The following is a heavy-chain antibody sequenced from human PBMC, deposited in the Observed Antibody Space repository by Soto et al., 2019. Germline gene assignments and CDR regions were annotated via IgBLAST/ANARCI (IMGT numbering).Heavy chain of an antibody. Sequence: GGSLRLSCAASGFTFDDYAMHWVRQAPGKGLEWVSGISWNSGSIGYADSVKGRFTISRDNAKNSLYLQMNSLRAEDTASYYCAKDILELTYEGIFDYWGQGTLVTVS. V-gene: IGHV3-9*01. CDR3: AKDILELTYEGIFDY. D-gene: IGHD1-7*01. CDR1: GFTFDDYA. J-gene: IGHJ4*02. CDR2: ISWNSGSI.